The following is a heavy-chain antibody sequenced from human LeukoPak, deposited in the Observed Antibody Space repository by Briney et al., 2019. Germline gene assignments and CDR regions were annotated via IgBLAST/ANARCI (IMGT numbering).Heavy chain of an antibody. V-gene: IGHV4-61*01. J-gene: IGHJ4*02. CDR3: ARDVGATPGYFDY. Sequence: SETLSLTCTVSGGSISSSSYYWGWIRQPPGEGLEWIAYIYYSGNTNYNPSLKSRVTISVDTSKNQFSLKLSSVTAADTAVYYCARDVGATPGYFDYWGQGTLVTVSS. CDR1: GGSISSSSYY. CDR2: IYYSGNT. D-gene: IGHD1-26*01.